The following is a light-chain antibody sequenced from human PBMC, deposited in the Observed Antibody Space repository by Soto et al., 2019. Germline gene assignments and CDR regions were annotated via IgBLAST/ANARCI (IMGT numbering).Light chain of an antibody. V-gene: IGKV3-20*01. CDR3: QQYDRWWT. J-gene: IGKJ1*01. Sequence: EIVLTQSPGTLSLSPGERATLSCRASQSVSSSYLAWYQQKPGQAPRLLIYGASSRATGIPDRFSGSGSGTEFTLTISSVQSEDFAVYYCQQYDRWWTFGQGTKVDIK. CDR1: QSVSSSY. CDR2: GAS.